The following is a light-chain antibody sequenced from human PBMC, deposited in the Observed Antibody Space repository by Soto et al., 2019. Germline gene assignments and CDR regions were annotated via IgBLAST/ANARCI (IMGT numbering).Light chain of an antibody. V-gene: IGLV2-8*01. J-gene: IGLJ1*01. CDR1: ISDVGAYDY. CDR2: EIN. Sequence: LTQPPSSSGSPGQSVTISCTGTISDVGAYDYVSWYQQHPGKAPKLMIYEINKRPSGVPDRFSGSKSGNTASLTVSGLQAEDEADYYCSSFAGSNNFPYVFGTGTKVTVL. CDR3: SSFAGSNNFPYV.